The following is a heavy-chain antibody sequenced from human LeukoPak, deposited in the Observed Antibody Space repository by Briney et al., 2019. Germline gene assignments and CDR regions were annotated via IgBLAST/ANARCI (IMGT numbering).Heavy chain of an antibody. J-gene: IGHJ4*02. V-gene: IGHV3-30-3*01. D-gene: IGHD3-22*01. CDR1: GFTFSSYA. CDR3: AREMGYYYDSSGTFDY. Sequence: GGSLRLSCAASGFTFSSYAMHWVRQAPGKGLEWVAVISYDGSNKYYADSVKGRFTISRDNAKNSLYLQMNSLRAEDTAVYYCAREMGYYYDSSGTFDYWGQGTLVTVSS. CDR2: ISYDGSNK.